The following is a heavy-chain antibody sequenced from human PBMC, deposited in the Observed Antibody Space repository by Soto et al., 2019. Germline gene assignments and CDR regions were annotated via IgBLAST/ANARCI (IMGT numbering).Heavy chain of an antibody. D-gene: IGHD4-17*01. CDR2: INWNGGST. Sequence: EVQLVESGGGVVRPGGSLRLSCAASGFTFDDYGVSWVRQAPGKGLESVSGINWNGGSTGYADSVKGRFTISRDNAKNSLYLQMNSPRAEDTALYYCARGLVTYGDYEPYYYGMDVWGQGTTVTVS. J-gene: IGHJ6*02. CDR3: ARGLVTYGDYEPYYYGMDV. V-gene: IGHV3-20*04. CDR1: GFTFDDYG.